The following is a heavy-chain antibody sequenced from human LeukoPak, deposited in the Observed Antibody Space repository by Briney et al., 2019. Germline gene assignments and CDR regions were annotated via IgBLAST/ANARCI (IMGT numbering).Heavy chain of an antibody. D-gene: IGHD5-24*01. CDR2: IYYSGNT. CDR1: GGSISSTTYY. CDR3: ARHRGYNQRPPDY. Sequence: SETLSLTCTVAGGSISSTTYYWGWIRQPPGNGLEWIGSIYYSGNTYYNPSLKSRVTISVDTSKNQFSLKLSSVTAADTAVYYCARHRGYNQRPPDYWGQGTLVTVSS. J-gene: IGHJ4*02. V-gene: IGHV4-39*01.